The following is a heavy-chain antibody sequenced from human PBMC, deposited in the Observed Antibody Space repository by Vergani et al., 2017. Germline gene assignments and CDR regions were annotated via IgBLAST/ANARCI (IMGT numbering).Heavy chain of an antibody. Sequence: EVQLMESGGGLVQPGGSLRLSCAGSGFTFSSYWMHWVRQDPGKGVVWVSRINSDGSSTSYADSVKGRFTISRDNAKNALYLQMNSLRAEDTAVYYCARGAQLALWGQGTLVTVSS. J-gene: IGHJ4*02. D-gene: IGHD1-1*01. CDR2: INSDGSST. CDR1: GFTFSSYW. CDR3: ARGAQLAL. V-gene: IGHV3-74*01.